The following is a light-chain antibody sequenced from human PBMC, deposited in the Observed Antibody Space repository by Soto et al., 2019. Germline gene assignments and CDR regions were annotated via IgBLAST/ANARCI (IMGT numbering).Light chain of an antibody. V-gene: IGKV1-5*01. CDR1: QSISTW. J-gene: IGKJ2*01. CDR2: DAS. CDR3: QQYNTYPYT. Sequence: DIQMTQSPSTVSASVGDRVTITCRASQSISTWLAWCQQKPGKAPNLLIYDASTLESGGPPGFSGSGSGTEFTLTISSLQPDDSATYFCQQYNTYPYTFGQGTKLEIK.